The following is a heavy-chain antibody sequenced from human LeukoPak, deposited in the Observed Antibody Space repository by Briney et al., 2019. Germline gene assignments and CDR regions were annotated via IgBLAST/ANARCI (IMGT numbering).Heavy chain of an antibody. J-gene: IGHJ4*02. Sequence: GSLRLSCVGTGFTFSTYRMNWVRQAPGKGLEWVSSISSSSSYIYYADSVKGRITISRDNAKKTLYLQMNSLRAEDTAVYYCARDVGNFDYWGQGTLVTVSS. CDR1: GFTFSTYR. CDR2: ISSSSSYI. V-gene: IGHV3-21*01. CDR3: ARDVGNFDY.